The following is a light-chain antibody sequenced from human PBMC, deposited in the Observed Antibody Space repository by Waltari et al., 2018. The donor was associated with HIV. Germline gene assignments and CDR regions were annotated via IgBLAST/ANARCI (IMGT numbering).Light chain of an antibody. CDR3: QSYDITLSASVV. J-gene: IGLJ2*01. CDR1: TSNIGADYD. Sequence: QSVLTQPPSVSGAPGQRVTISCTGSTSNIGADYDVHWYQQIPGTAPKLLISGNKNRPSGVPDRFSASKSSTSASLTITGLQAEDEADYFCQSYDITLSASVVFGGGTKLTVL. V-gene: IGLV1-40*01. CDR2: GNK.